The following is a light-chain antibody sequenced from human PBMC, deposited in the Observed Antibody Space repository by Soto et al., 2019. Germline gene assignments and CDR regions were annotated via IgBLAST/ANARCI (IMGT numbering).Light chain of an antibody. CDR2: AAT. CDR3: QQAHSFPLT. CDR1: QDISSW. V-gene: IGKV1D-12*01. J-gene: IGKJ4*01. Sequence: DIRMTQSPSSVSAAIGDRVTITCRASQDISSWLGWYQQKPGKAPKFLIYAATSLQSGVPSRFSGSGSGTDFTLTISSLQPEDSATYYCQQAHSFPLTFGGGTRVEIE.